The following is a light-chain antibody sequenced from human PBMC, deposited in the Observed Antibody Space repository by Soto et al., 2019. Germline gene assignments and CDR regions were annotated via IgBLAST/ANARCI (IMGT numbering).Light chain of an antibody. J-gene: IGKJ3*01. CDR3: QQNYSTPLS. V-gene: IGKV1-39*01. Sequence: DIQMTQSPSSLSASLGDRVTITCRASQSISTKNWYQQKPGQAPKFLIYDAASLQSGVTSRFSGSGSGTDFTLTISSLQPEDFATYYCQQNYSTPLSFGSGTKVDLK. CDR1: QSISTK. CDR2: DAA.